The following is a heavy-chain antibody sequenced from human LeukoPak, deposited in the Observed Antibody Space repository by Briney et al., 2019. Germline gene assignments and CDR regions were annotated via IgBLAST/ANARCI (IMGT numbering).Heavy chain of an antibody. CDR1: GLTFSNFP. Sequence: GGSLRLSCAASGLTFSNFPMHWVRQAPGKGLEWVALIQDDGATTNYADSVRGRFTISRDNSKSTVYLQMNSLKPDDTAVYYCATQSITLVVVISPFDYWGQGTLVTVSS. CDR3: ATQSITLVVVISPFDY. D-gene: IGHD3-22*01. J-gene: IGHJ4*02. CDR2: IQDDGATT. V-gene: IGHV3-30*02.